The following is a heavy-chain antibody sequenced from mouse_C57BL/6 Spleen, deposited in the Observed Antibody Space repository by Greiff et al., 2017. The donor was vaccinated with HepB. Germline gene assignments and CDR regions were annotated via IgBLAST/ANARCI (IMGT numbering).Heavy chain of an antibody. Sequence: EVQVVESGGGLVKPGGSLKLSCAASGFTFSDYGMHWVRQAPEKGLEWVAYISSGSSTIYYADTVKGRFTISRDNAKNTLFLQMTSLRSEDTAMYYWARTETGTRVFAYWGQGTLVTVSA. CDR1: GFTFSDYG. CDR2: ISSGSSTI. J-gene: IGHJ3*01. CDR3: ARTETGTRVFAY. D-gene: IGHD4-1*01. V-gene: IGHV5-17*01.